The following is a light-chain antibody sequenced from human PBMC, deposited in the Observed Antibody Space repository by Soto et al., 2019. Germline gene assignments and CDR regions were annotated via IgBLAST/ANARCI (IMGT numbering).Light chain of an antibody. V-gene: IGKV1-9*01. CDR3: QQLNRFPRT. CDR1: QDISSY. J-gene: IGKJ1*01. CDR2: SAS. Sequence: DIQLTQSPSFLSASVGDRVTITCRASQDISSYLAWYQQRPGKVPRFLTHSASTLQSGVPSRFSATGSGTTFTLTISILQPEDIATYYCQQLNRFPRTFGQGTKVE.